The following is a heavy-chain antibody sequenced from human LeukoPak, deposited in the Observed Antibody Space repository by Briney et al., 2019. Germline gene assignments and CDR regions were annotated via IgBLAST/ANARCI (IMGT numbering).Heavy chain of an antibody. V-gene: IGHV4-38-2*01. CDR2: VYYSGST. Sequence: PSETLSLTCAVSGYSISSGDYWGWIRQPPGKGLEWIGSVYYSGSTHYNPSLKSRVTISVDTSRNQFSLRLSSVTAADTAVYYCARISPVTPPSTGYFDYWGQGTLATVSS. CDR1: GYSISSGDY. CDR3: ARISPVTPPSTGYFDY. D-gene: IGHD4-17*01. J-gene: IGHJ4*02.